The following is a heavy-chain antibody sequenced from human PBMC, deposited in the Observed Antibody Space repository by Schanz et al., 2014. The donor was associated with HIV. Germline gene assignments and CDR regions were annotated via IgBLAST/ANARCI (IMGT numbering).Heavy chain of an antibody. D-gene: IGHD3-22*01. V-gene: IGHV3-23*01. CDR2: ISESGGRT. Sequence: EVQLLESGGGLEQPGGSLRLSCAASGFNFNNYAMTWVRRAPGKGLEWVSSISESGGRTYYADSVNGRFTISRDNSKNTLYLQMTTLRIDDTAVYYCAKPEYDSRGNSQSHFDYWGQGTLVTVSS. CDR3: AKPEYDSRGNSQSHFDY. CDR1: GFNFNNYA. J-gene: IGHJ4*02.